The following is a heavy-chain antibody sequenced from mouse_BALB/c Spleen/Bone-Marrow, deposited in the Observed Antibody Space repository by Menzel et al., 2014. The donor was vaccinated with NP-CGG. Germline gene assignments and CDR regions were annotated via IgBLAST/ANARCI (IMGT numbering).Heavy chain of an antibody. CDR1: GFNIKDYY. J-gene: IGHJ4*01. D-gene: IGHD1-1*02. CDR2: IDPENGNT. Sequence: VQLKQSGAELVRPGTLVKLSCKASGFNIKDYYMHWVKQRPEQGLEWIGWIDPENGNTIYDPKFQGKASITAVTSSNTAYLQLSSLTSEDTAVYYCADYGPYAMDYWGQGTSVTVSS. V-gene: IGHV14-1*02. CDR3: ADYGPYAMDY.